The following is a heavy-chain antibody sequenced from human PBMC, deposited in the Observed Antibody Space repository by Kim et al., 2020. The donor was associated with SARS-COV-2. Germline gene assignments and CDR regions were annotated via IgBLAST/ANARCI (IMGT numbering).Heavy chain of an antibody. CDR3: ARVFGLGCSGGSCYSGAFFEYYYYGRDV. J-gene: IGHJ6*02. Sequence: ASVKVSCKASGYTFTSYAMHWVRQAPGQRLEWMGWINAGNGNTKYSQKFQGRVTIPRDTSASTAYMELSSLRSEDTAVYYCARVFGLGCSGGSCYSGAFFEYYYYGRDVWDQGTTVTVSS. V-gene: IGHV1-3*01. CDR1: GYTFTSYA. CDR2: INAGNGNT. D-gene: IGHD2-15*01.